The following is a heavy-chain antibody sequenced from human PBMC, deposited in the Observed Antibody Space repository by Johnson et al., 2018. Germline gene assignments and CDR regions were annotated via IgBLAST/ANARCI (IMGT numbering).Heavy chain of an antibody. V-gene: IGHV3-30*18. Sequence: QVQLVESGGGVVQPGRSLRLSCPASGFTFSSYGMHWVRQAPGKGLEWVAGISYDGSNKYYADSVKGRFTISRENSKDTLYLQMNSLRAEDAAVYYCAKDLADCGGDFSATAFDIWGQGTMVTVSS. J-gene: IGHJ3*02. D-gene: IGHD2-21*02. CDR2: ISYDGSNK. CDR3: AKDLADCGGDFSATAFDI. CDR1: GFTFSSYG.